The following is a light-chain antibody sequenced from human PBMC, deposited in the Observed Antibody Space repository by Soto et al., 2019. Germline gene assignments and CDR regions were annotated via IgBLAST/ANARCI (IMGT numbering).Light chain of an antibody. Sequence: SALPQPPSASVSPGQSVTISCSGTSSDTGDYNYVSWYQQHPGKAPKLMIYEVSKRPSGVPDRFSGSKSGNTASLTVSGLQAEDEADYYCSSYAGSDNYVFGKGTKVTVL. CDR2: EVS. V-gene: IGLV2-8*01. J-gene: IGLJ1*01. CDR3: SSYAGSDNYV. CDR1: SSDTGDYNY.